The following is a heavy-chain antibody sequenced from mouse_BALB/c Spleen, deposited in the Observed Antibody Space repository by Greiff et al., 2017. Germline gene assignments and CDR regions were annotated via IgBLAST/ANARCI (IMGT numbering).Heavy chain of an antibody. V-gene: IGHV2-5-1*01. J-gene: IGHJ4*01. Sequence: VQLQQSGPSLVQPSQSLSITCTVSGFSLTSYGVHWVRQSPGKGLEWLGVIWRGGSTDYNAAFMSRLSITKDNSKSQVFFKMNSLQADDTAIYYCAKYDYDEWDYAMDYWGQGTSVTVSS. CDR3: AKYDYDEWDYAMDY. D-gene: IGHD2-4*01. CDR1: GFSLTSYG. CDR2: IWRGGST.